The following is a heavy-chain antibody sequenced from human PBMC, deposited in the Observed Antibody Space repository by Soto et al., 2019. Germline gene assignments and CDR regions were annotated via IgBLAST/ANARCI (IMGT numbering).Heavy chain of an antibody. Sequence: GSLRLSCAASGFIFSHYGMHWVRQAPGKGLEWVAAISYDGSYKYYADSVKGRLTISRDNSKNTLYVHMNSLRPDDTAVYYCAKQQGYSSSFDYWGQGTLVTVSS. CDR1: GFIFSHYG. J-gene: IGHJ4*02. D-gene: IGHD6-13*01. CDR2: ISYDGSYK. V-gene: IGHV3-30*18. CDR3: AKQQGYSSSFDY.